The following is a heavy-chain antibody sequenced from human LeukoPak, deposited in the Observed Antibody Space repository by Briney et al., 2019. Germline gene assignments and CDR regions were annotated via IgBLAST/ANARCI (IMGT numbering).Heavy chain of an antibody. D-gene: IGHD6-19*01. CDR1: GYTFTSYA. J-gene: IGHJ4*02. Sequence: GASVKVSCKASGYTFTSYAMHWVRQAPGQRLEWMGWINAGNGNTKYSQKFQGRVTITRDTSASTAYMELGSLRSEDTAVYYCARVRAVAAEFDYWGQGTLVTVSP. CDR2: INAGNGNT. V-gene: IGHV1-3*01. CDR3: ARVRAVAAEFDY.